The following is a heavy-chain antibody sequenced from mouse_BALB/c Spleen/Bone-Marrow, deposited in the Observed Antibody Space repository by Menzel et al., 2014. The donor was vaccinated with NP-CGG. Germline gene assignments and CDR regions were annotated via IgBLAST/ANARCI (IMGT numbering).Heavy chain of an antibody. CDR1: GFTFSNYA. CDR3: VRWTTYPLMDY. Sequence: EAKLVESGGDLVKPGGSLKLSCAASGFTFSNYAMSWVRQTPEKTLKWVASISSAGSTYYLDSVRGRFTISRDSARNILCLQMSSLRSEDSAMYYCVRWTTYPLMDYCGQGTSTTVSS. D-gene: IGHD5-5*01. CDR2: ISSAGST. J-gene: IGHJ4*01. V-gene: IGHV5-6-5*01.